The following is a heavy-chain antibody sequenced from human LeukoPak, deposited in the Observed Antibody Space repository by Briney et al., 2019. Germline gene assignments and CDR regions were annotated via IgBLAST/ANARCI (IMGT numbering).Heavy chain of an antibody. V-gene: IGHV3-15*01. J-gene: IGHJ4*02. CDR1: GFTFSNTW. D-gene: IGHD6-13*01. Sequence: GGSLRLSCAVSGFTFSNTWMSWVRQAPGKGLGWFGRIKSKADGGTTDYAAPVKGRFPISTEDSNNTLYLQMTSLKTEDTAVYYCTTGLRAADTNWGLGTLVTVSS. CDR2: IKSKADGGTT. CDR3: TTGLRAADTN.